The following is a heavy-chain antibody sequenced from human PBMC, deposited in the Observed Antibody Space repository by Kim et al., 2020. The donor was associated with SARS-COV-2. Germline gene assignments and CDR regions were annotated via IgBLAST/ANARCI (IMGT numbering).Heavy chain of an antibody. Sequence: GSTFYADSVKGRYTIYRDNSENSQHMQMNSLTIEYSALYYCAKEKSRIWDFWGQGTLVTVSS. V-gene: IGHV3-43*01. J-gene: IGHJ4*02. D-gene: IGHD3-16*01. CDR3: AKEKSRIWDF. CDR2: GST.